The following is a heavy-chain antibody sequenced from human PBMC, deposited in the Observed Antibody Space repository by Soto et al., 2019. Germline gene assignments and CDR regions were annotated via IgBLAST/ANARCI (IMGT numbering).Heavy chain of an antibody. V-gene: IGHV4-30-2*01. CDR2: IYHSGST. CDR3: ARHRSYGSDFDY. Sequence: PSETLSLTCAVSCGSISSGGYSWSWIRQPPGKGLEWIGYIYHSGSTYYNPSLKSRVTISVDRSKNQFSLKLSSVTAADTAVYYCARHRSYGSDFDYWGQGTLVTVSS. D-gene: IGHD5-18*01. J-gene: IGHJ4*02. CDR1: CGSISSGGYS.